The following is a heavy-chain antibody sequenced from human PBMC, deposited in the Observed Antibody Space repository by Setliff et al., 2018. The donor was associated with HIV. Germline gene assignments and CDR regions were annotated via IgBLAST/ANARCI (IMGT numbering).Heavy chain of an antibody. CDR1: GGSISRSSYH. CDR2: FYYSGNT. D-gene: IGHD2-15*01. CDR3: ARDRGPYCSGSICHPPHSSYMDV. Sequence: SETLSLTCTVSGGSISRSSYHWGWIRQPPGKGLEWIGSFYYSGNTYYNPSLKSRITMSVDTSENQLSLRLSSVTSADTAVYYCARDRGPYCSGSICHPPHSSYMDVWGKGTTVTVSS. J-gene: IGHJ6*03. V-gene: IGHV4-39*07.